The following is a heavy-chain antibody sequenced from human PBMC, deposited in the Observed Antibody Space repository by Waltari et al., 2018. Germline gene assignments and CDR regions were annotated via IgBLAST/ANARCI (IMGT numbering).Heavy chain of an antibody. J-gene: IGHJ5*02. CDR1: GGSFSGYY. CDR2: INHSGST. Sequence: QVQLQQWGAGLLKPSETLSLTCAVYGGSFSGYYWSWIRQPPGKGLEWIGEINHSGSTNYNPSLKSRVTISVDTSKNQFSLKLSSVTAADTAVYYCARGRGATLAFDPWGQGTLVTVSS. V-gene: IGHV4-34*01. CDR3: ARGRGATLAFDP. D-gene: IGHD1-26*01.